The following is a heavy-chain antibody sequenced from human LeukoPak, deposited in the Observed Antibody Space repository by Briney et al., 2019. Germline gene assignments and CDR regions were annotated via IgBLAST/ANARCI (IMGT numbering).Heavy chain of an antibody. CDR2: INHSGST. CDR1: GGSFSGYY. V-gene: IGHV4-34*01. Sequence: PSETLSLTCAVYGGSFSGYYWSWIRQPPGKGLEWIGEINHSGSTNYNPSLKSRVTISVDTSKNQFSLKLSSVTAADTAVYYCASTPRLDIVVVPAAMSWFDPWGQGTLVTVSS. CDR3: ASTPRLDIVVVPAAMSWFDP. D-gene: IGHD2-2*01. J-gene: IGHJ5*02.